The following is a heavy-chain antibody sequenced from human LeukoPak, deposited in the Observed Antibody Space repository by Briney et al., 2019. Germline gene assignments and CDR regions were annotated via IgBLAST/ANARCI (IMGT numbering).Heavy chain of an antibody. CDR3: ATSGYSNIDY. J-gene: IGHJ4*02. CDR1: GFVFSSNS. V-gene: IGHV3-48*04. CDR2: ISSSSSTI. D-gene: IGHD4-11*01. Sequence: GGSLRLSCAASGFVFSSNSMIWVRQAPGKGLEWVSYISSSSSTIYYADSVKGRFTISRDNAKNSLYLQMNNLRAEDTAVYYCATSGYSNIDYWGQGTLATVSS.